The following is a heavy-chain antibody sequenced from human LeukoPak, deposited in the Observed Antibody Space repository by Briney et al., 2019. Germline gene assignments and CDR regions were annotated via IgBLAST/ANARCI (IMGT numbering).Heavy chain of an antibody. CDR2: IYYTGTT. J-gene: IGHJ4*02. V-gene: IGHV4-30-4*08. Sequence: SQTLSLTCTVSGASITSGTYYWSWIRQHPGKGLEWIGYIYYTGTTDYNPSLKSRVTVSVDTSKNQFSLKLSSVTAADTAVYYCARVPVYSGTYFGYWGQGTLVTVSS. CDR3: ARVPVYSGTYFGY. D-gene: IGHD1-26*01. CDR1: GASITSGTYY.